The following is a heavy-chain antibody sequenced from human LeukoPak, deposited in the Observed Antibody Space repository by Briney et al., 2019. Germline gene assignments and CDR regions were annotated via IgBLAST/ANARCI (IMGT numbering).Heavy chain of an antibody. D-gene: IGHD2-15*01. J-gene: IGHJ3*02. Sequence: SQTLSLTCTVSGGSISSGSYYWSWIRQPAGKGLEWIGYIYYSGSTNYNPSLKSRVTISVDTSKNQFSLKLSSVTAADTAVYYCAREGPAGAFYIWGQGTMVTVSS. V-gene: IGHV4-61*10. CDR3: AREGPAGAFYI. CDR2: IYYSGST. CDR1: GGSISSGSYY.